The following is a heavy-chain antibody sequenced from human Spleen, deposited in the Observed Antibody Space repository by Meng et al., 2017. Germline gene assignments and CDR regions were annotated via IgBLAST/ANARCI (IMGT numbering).Heavy chain of an antibody. J-gene: IGHJ4*02. Sequence: GESLKISCAASGFTFSSYGMHWVRQAPGKGLEWVAVIWYDGSNKYYADSVKGRFTISRDNSKNTLYLQMNNLRAADTAVYYCEPPIPIPVAVGYWGQGTLVTVSS. CDR2: IWYDGSNK. CDR1: GFTFSSYG. V-gene: IGHV3-33*01. D-gene: IGHD6-19*01. CDR3: EPPIPIPVAVGY.